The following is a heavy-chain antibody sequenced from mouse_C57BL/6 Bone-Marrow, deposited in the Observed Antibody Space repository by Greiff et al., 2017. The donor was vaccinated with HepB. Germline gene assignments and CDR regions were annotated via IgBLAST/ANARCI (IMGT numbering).Heavy chain of an antibody. Sequence: EVQLQQSGPELVKPGASVKISCKASGYTFTDYYMNWVKQSHGKSLEWIGDINPNNGGTSYNQKFKGKATLTVDKSSSTAYMQLSSLTSEDSAVYYCASITTVVATHYWGQGTTLTVSS. CDR2: INPNNGGT. J-gene: IGHJ2*01. CDR3: ASITTVVATHY. CDR1: GYTFTDYY. V-gene: IGHV1-26*01. D-gene: IGHD1-1*01.